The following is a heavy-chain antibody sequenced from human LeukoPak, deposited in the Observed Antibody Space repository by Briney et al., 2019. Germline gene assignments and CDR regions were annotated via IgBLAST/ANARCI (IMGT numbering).Heavy chain of an antibody. CDR1: GGSISSSSYY. V-gene: IGHV4-39*01. Sequence: SETLSLTCTVSGGSISSSSYYSGWIRQPPGKGLEWIGSIYYSGSTYYNPSLKSRVTISVDTSKNQFSLKLSSVTAADTAVYYCARRYGNLSARFDYWGQGTLVTVSS. CDR3: ARRYGNLSARFDY. D-gene: IGHD1-7*01. J-gene: IGHJ4*02. CDR2: IYYSGST.